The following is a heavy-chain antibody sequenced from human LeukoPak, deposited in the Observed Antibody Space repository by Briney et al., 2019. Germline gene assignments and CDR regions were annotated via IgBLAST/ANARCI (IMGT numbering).Heavy chain of an antibody. CDR1: GFTFSDYY. D-gene: IGHD3-10*01. V-gene: IGHV3-11*01. J-gene: IGHJ4*02. CDR3: ARISGDGTEPDY. Sequence: HGGSLRLSCAASGFTFSDYYMSWIRQAPGKGLEWVSYISSSGSTIYYADSVKGRFTISRDNAKNSLYLQMNSLGAEDTAVYYCARISGDGTEPDYWGQGTLVTVSS. CDR2: ISSSGSTI.